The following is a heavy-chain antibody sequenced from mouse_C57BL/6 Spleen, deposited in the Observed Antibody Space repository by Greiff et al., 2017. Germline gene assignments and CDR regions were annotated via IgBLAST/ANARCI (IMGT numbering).Heavy chain of an antibody. V-gene: IGHV2-2*01. CDR1: GFSLTSYG. D-gene: IGHD1-1*01. Sequence: QVQLQQSGPGLVQPSQSLSITCTVSGFSLTSYGVPWVRQSPGKGLEWLGVIWSGGSTDYNAAFISRLSISKDNSKSQVFFKMNSLQADDTAIYYCASPYYYGSSLYYYAMDYWGQGTSVTVSA. J-gene: IGHJ4*01. CDR3: ASPYYYGSSLYYYAMDY. CDR2: IWSGGST.